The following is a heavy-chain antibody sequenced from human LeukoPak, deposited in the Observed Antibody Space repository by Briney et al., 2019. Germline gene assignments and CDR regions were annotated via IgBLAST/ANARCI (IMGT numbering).Heavy chain of an antibody. J-gene: IGHJ4*02. D-gene: IGHD3-10*01. Sequence: SETLSLTCTVSGGSISSSSYYWGWIRQPPGKGLEWIRSIYYSGSTYYNPSLKSRVTISVDTSKNQFSLKLSSVTAADTAVYYCARRIRYYYGSGSYSSPYFDYWGQGTLVTVSS. CDR3: ARRIRYYYGSGSYSSPYFDY. V-gene: IGHV4-39*01. CDR1: GGSISSSSYY. CDR2: IYYSGST.